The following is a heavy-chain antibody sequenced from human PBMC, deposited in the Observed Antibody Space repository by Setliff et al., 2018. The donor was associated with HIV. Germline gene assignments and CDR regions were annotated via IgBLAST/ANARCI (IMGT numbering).Heavy chain of an antibody. CDR1: GFTLSSYS. J-gene: IGHJ6*03. Sequence: RLSCAASGFTLSSYSINWVRQAPGKGLEWVSSISSSSSYIYYADSVKGRFTISRDNAKNSLYLQMNSLRAEDTAVYYCARDPYYYGSGSYLENYYYYYMDVWGKGTTVTVSS. CDR3: ARDPYYYGSGSYLENYYYYYMDV. CDR2: ISSSSSYI. V-gene: IGHV3-21*01. D-gene: IGHD3-10*01.